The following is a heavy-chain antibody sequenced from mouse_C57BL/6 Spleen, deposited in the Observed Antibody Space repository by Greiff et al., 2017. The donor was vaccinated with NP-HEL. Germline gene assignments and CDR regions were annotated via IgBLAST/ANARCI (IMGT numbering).Heavy chain of an antibody. Sequence: QVQLQQSGAELVRPGTSVKLSCKASGYAFTNYLIEWVKQRPGQGLEWIGVINPGSGGTNYNEKFKGKATLTADKSSSTAYMQLSSLTSEDSAVYFCARRAYGSDYWGQGTTLTVSS. D-gene: IGHD1-1*01. CDR2: INPGSGGT. CDR3: ARRAYGSDY. CDR1: GYAFTNYL. V-gene: IGHV1-54*01. J-gene: IGHJ2*01.